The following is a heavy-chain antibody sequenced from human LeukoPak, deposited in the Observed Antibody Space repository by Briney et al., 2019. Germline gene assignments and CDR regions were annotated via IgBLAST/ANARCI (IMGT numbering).Heavy chain of an antibody. Sequence: KRSQTLSLTCVIVGDSVSSTNTAWNWIRQSPSRGLEWLGRTYYRSRWYSGHALSVKSRMTITPDTTKNQSSLQLNSVTPDDTAVYYCAGGYTTGWTDYWGQGTLVTVSS. CDR3: AGGYTTGWTDY. V-gene: IGHV6-1*01. J-gene: IGHJ4*02. CDR2: TYYRSRWYS. D-gene: IGHD6-19*01. CDR1: GDSVSSTNTA.